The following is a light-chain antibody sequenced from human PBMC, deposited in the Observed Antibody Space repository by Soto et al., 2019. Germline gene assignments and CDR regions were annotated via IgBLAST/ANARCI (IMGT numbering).Light chain of an antibody. CDR1: QSVTSDY. CDR2: SAS. J-gene: IGKJ4*01. CDR3: VQPHSFPIT. V-gene: IGKV3-20*01. Sequence: IVLTQSPGTLSLSPGERATLSCRASQSVTSDYLAWYQQKPGQAPRLLIYSASRGATGFPARFSGSGSGTEFTLTISSLQPEDFATYYCVQPHSFPITFGGGTKVDIK.